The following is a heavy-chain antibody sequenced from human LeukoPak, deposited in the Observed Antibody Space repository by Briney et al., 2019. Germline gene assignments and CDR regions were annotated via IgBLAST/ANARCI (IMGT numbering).Heavy chain of an antibody. Sequence: GGSLRLSCAASGFTFSSYSMNWVRQAPGKGLEWVSSISSSSSYIYYADSVKGRFTISRDNAKNSLYLQMNSLRAEDTAVYYCATETVVSSSIDYWGQGTPVTVSS. J-gene: IGHJ4*02. CDR1: GFTFSSYS. V-gene: IGHV3-21*01. CDR3: ATETVVSSSIDY. CDR2: ISSSSSYI. D-gene: IGHD4-23*01.